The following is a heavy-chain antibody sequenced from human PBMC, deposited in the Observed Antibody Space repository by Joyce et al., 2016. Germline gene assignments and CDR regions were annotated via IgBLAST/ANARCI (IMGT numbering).Heavy chain of an antibody. CDR2: IRSKAEGGTP. J-gene: IGHJ3*01. D-gene: IGHD1-14*01. V-gene: IGHV3-15*01. CDR3: TGMNHKDSFYL. CDR1: GLMCSGEW. Sequence: EVQLVESGGGLVQPGGSLRLSCAASGLMCSGEWMTWGLQAPGKGLEWVGRIRSKAEGGTPDYAEPVEGRFSISRDESKSTLDLEMNSLENEDTAVYFCTGMNHKDSFYLWGQGTMVTVSP.